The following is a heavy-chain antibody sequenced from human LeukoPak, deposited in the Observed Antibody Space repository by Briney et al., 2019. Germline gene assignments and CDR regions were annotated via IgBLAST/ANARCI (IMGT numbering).Heavy chain of an antibody. CDR1: GTSITNYY. CDR2: IYYSGTT. CDR3: AREDYYDSSGYLDY. Sequence: SETLSLTCTVSGTSITNYYWSWIRQSPGKGLEWIGYIYYSGTTYYNPSLKSRVTISVDTSKSQFSLKLFSVTAADTAVYYCAREDYYDSSGYLDYWGQGTLVTVSS. D-gene: IGHD3-22*01. V-gene: IGHV4-59*12. J-gene: IGHJ4*02.